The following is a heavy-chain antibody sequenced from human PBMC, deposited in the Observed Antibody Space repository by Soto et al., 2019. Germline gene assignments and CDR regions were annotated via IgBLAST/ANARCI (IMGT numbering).Heavy chain of an antibody. CDR2: ISPKFGNT. Sequence: ASVKVSCKTSGYTFTTFSISWVRQAPGQGFEWMGWISPKFGNTNYAPKFQDRVIMTTDTSTSTAYLELRSLRSDDTALYFCVIDDAAGQNYIVYRGPGTLVNVFS. J-gene: IGHJ4*01. CDR1: GYTFTTFS. V-gene: IGHV1-18*01. CDR3: VIDDAAGQNYIVY. D-gene: IGHD6-13*01.